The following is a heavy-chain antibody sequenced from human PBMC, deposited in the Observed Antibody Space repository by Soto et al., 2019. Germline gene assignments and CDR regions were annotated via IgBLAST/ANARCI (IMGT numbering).Heavy chain of an antibody. J-gene: IGHJ6*03. Sequence: PSETLSLTCAVSSGSISSSNWWSWVRQPPGKGLEWIGEIYHSGSTNYNPSLKSRVTISVDKSKNQFSLKLSSVTAADTAVYYCAGKGSSGYYTNYYYYMDVWGKGTTVTVSS. CDR1: SGSISSSNW. CDR3: AGKGSSGYYTNYYYYMDV. V-gene: IGHV4-4*02. CDR2: IYHSGST. D-gene: IGHD3-3*01.